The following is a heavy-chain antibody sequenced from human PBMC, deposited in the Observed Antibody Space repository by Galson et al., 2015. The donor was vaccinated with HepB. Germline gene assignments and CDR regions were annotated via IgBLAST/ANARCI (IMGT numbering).Heavy chain of an antibody. J-gene: IGHJ6*02. D-gene: IGHD7-27*01. CDR2: IFSNDEK. V-gene: IGHV2-26*01. Sequence: PALVKPTQPLTLTCTVSGFSLSNARMGVSWIRQPPGKALEWLAHIFSNDEKSYSTSLKSRLTISKDTSKSQVVLTMTNMDPVDTATYYCARMRQNWGYYYYGMDVWGQGTTVTVSS. CDR1: GFSLSNARMG. CDR3: ARMRQNWGYYYYGMDV.